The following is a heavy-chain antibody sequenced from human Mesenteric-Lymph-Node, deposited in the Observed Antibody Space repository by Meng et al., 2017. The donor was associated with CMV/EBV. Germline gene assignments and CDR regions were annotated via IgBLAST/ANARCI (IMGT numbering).Heavy chain of an antibody. CDR3: ARRGNYDSDYSEY. CDR1: GDSISNSTYY. D-gene: IGHD3-22*01. V-gene: IGHV4-39*01. J-gene: IGHJ4*02. Sequence: QLPLAESGPGPVKPSETLSLSCIVSGDSISNSTYYWTWIRQPPGKGLEWIGSVHHSGTTYYNPSLKGRLTISVDTSANLFSLRLTTVTAADTATYYCARRGNYDSDYSEYWGQGTLVTVSS. CDR2: VHHSGTT.